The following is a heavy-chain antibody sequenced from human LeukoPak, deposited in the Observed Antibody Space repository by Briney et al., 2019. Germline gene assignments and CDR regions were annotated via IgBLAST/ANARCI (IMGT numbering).Heavy chain of an antibody. CDR3: ARGRDIVATIPWCYFDY. CDR1: GGSFSGYY. V-gene: IGHV4-34*01. D-gene: IGHD5-12*01. CDR2: INHSGST. J-gene: IGHJ4*02. Sequence: SETLSLTCAVYGGSFSGYYWSWIRQPPGKGLEWIGEINHSGSTNYNPSLKSRVTISVDTSKNQFSLKLSSVTAADTAVYYCARGRDIVATIPWCYFDYWGQGTLVTVSS.